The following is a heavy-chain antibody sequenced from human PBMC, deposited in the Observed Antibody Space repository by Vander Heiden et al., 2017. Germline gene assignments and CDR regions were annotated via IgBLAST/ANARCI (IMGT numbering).Heavy chain of an antibody. CDR2: INPNRGGT. D-gene: IGHD1-1*01. CDR3: ARVTPTGLPFDF. CDR1: GYTFTGYY. V-gene: IGHV1-2*02. J-gene: IGHJ4*02. Sequence: QVQLVQSGAEVKKPGASVKVSCKASGYTFTGYYMHWVRQAPGQGLEWMGWINPNRGGTNYAQKFQGRVTMTRDTSISTAYMELSRLRSDDTAVYYCARVTPTGLPFDFWGQGTLVTVSS.